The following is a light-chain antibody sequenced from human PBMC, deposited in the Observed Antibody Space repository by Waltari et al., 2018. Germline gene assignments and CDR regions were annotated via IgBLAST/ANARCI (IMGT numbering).Light chain of an antibody. V-gene: IGKV1-5*03. CDR3: QHYNSFSLT. CDR2: KAS. Sequence: DIQMTHSPSTLSASIGDRVTITCRASQSINSWLAWYQQKPGKAPKLLIYKASTLENEVPSRFSGSGSGTEFTLTISSLRPDDSATYYCQHYNSFSLTFGPGTKVDIK. CDR1: QSINSW. J-gene: IGKJ3*01.